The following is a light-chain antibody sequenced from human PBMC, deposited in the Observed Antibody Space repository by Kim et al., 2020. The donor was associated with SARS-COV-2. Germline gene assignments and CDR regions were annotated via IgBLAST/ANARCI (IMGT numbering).Light chain of an antibody. CDR3: QQLNSYPWT. CDR1: QGIGTY. CDR2: RAS. V-gene: IGKV1-9*01. J-gene: IGKJ1*01. Sequence: GDRVTITCRASQGIGTYLAWYQQIPGKAPKLLIYRASTLQSGVPSRFSGSGSGTEFTLTITNLQPEDFAIYYCQQLNSYPWTFGQGTKVEIK.